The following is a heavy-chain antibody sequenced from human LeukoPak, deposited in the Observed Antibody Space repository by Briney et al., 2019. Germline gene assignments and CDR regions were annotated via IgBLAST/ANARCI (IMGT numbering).Heavy chain of an antibody. CDR2: IIPILGIA. D-gene: IGHD3-9*01. V-gene: IGHV1-69*02. CDR1: GYTFTGYY. CDR3: ASTTTYDILTGYYKD. J-gene: IGHJ4*02. Sequence: SVKVSCKASGYTFTGYYMHWVRQAPGQGLEWMGRIIPILGIANYAQKFQGRVTITADKSTSTAYMELRSLRSEDTAVYYCASTTTYDILTGYYKDWGQGTLVTVSS.